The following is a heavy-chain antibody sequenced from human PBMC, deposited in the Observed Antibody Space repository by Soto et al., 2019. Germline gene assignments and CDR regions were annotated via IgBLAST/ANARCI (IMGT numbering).Heavy chain of an antibody. J-gene: IGHJ6*02. Sequence: ASVKVSCKASGYTFTNYYIHWVRQAPGQGLEWMGWINPNSGGTNYAQKFQGWVTMTRDTSISTAYMELSRLRSDDTAVYYCARGGGYSSGWRNYYYYYGMDVWGQGTTVTVSS. V-gene: IGHV1-2*04. CDR1: GYTFTNYY. D-gene: IGHD6-19*01. CDR2: INPNSGGT. CDR3: ARGGGYSSGWRNYYYYYGMDV.